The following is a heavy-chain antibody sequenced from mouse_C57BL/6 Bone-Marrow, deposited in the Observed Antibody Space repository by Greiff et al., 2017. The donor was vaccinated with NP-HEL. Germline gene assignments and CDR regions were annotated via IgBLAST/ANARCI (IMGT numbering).Heavy chain of an antibody. D-gene: IGHD1-1*01. Sequence: QVQLQQPGAELVKPGASVKLSCKASGYTFTSYWMHWVKQRPGQGLEWIGMIDPNSGSTNYNEKFKSKATLTVDKSSSTAYMQLSSLTSEDSAVYDCASNDGSSYGDCYAMDYWGQGTSVTVSS. J-gene: IGHJ4*01. CDR2: IDPNSGST. V-gene: IGHV1-64*01. CDR3: ASNDGSSYGDCYAMDY. CDR1: GYTFTSYW.